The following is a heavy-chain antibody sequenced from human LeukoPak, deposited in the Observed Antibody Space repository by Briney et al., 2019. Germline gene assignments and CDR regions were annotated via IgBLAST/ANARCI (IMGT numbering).Heavy chain of an antibody. D-gene: IGHD2-2*01. CDR2: ISSSSSTI. V-gene: IGHV3-48*01. CDR3: ARASGSTEDY. Sequence: GGSLRLSCAASGFTFSSYSMNWVRQAPGKGLEWVSYISSSSSTIYYADSVKGRFTISRDNAKNSLYLQMNSLRAEDTAVYYCARASGSTEDYWGQGTLVTVSS. J-gene: IGHJ4*02. CDR1: GFTFSSYS.